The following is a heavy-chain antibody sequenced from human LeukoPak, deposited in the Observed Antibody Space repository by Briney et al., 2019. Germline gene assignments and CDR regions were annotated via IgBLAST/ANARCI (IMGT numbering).Heavy chain of an antibody. CDR1: GFTFSSYS. Sequence: GGSLRLSCAASGFTFSSYSMNWARQAPGKGLEWVSYISSSSGTIHYADSVKGRFTISRDNAKNLLFLQMDSLRDEDTAVYYCARDEAYSGTYAVTWGQGTLVTVPA. V-gene: IGHV3-48*02. CDR3: ARDEAYSGTYAVT. J-gene: IGHJ5*02. CDR2: ISSSSGTI. D-gene: IGHD1-26*01.